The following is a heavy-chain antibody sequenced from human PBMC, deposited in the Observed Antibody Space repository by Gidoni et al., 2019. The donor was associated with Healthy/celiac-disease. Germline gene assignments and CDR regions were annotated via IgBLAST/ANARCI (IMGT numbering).Heavy chain of an antibody. D-gene: IGHD3-22*01. CDR1: GGSISSYY. Sequence: QVQLQESGPGLVKPSETLSLTCTVSGGSISSYYWSWIRQPPGKGLEWIGYIYYSGSTNYNPSLKSRVTISVDTSKNQFSLKLSSVTAADTAVYYCASSYYDSSGYYTYFQHWGQGTLVTVSS. CDR2: IYYSGST. J-gene: IGHJ1*01. V-gene: IGHV4-59*01. CDR3: ASSYYDSSGYYTYFQH.